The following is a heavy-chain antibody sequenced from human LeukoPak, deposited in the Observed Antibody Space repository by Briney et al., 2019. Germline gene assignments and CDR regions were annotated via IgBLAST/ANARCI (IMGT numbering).Heavy chain of an antibody. Sequence: GGSLRLSCAASGFTFTNAWMSWVRQAPGKGLEWVSAISGSGGSTYYADSVKGRFTISRDNSKNTLYLQMNSLRAEDTAVYYCAKMMEIVVVVAATHEYFQHWGQGTLVTVSS. J-gene: IGHJ1*01. CDR3: AKMMEIVVVVAATHEYFQH. CDR1: GFTFTNAW. CDR2: ISGSGGST. V-gene: IGHV3-23*01. D-gene: IGHD2-15*01.